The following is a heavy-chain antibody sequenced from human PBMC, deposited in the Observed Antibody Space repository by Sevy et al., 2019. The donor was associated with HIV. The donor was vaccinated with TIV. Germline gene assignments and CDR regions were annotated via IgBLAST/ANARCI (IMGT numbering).Heavy chain of an antibody. Sequence: SETLSLTCAVSGGSIDSDHWNWIRQPPGKGLEWIGYVYYTGGTNYNPSLKNRVTISVDRTKNQFSLKLTSVTAADTAVYYCARRNDYDVWGQGTMVTVSS. CDR1: GGSIDSDH. V-gene: IGHV4-59*08. D-gene: IGHD4-17*01. CDR3: ARRNDYDV. J-gene: IGHJ3*01. CDR2: VYYTGGT.